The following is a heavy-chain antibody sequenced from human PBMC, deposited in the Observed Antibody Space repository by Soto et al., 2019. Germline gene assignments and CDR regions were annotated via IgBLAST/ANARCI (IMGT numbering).Heavy chain of an antibody. CDR2: IIPVFGTA. CDR3: SRGDATKIVVTTYYAMDV. Sequence: QVQLVQSGAEVKKPGSSVRVSCKASGGTLSNYGISWVRQAPGQGLEWMGGIIPVFGTANYAQKFQGRVTLGAEESKSTVYMDVTSLRSEDRAVYYCSRGDATKIVVTTYYAMDVWGQGTTVSVSS. V-gene: IGHV1-69*12. CDR1: GGTLSNYG. D-gene: IGHD4-17*01. J-gene: IGHJ6*02.